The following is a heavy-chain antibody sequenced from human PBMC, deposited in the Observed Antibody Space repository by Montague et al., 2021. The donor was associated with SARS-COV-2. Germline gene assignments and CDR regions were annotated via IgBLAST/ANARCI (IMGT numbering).Heavy chain of an antibody. V-gene: IGHV4-34*01. CDR3: ARRSRVVTAIWALRTSLSSWFDP. Sequence: SETLSLTCAVYGGFFSGYYWSWIRQPPGKGLEWIGEINHSGSTNYNPSXXSRVTISVDTSKNQFSLKLRSVTAADTAVYYCARRSRVVTAIWALRTSLSSWFDPWGQGTLVTVSS. CDR2: INHSGST. J-gene: IGHJ5*02. D-gene: IGHD2-21*02. CDR1: GGFFSGYY.